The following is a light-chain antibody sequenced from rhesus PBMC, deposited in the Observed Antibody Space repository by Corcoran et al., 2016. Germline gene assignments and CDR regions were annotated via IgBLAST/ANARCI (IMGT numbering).Light chain of an antibody. J-gene: IGKJ2*01. CDR1: ENVNNY. V-gene: IGKV1-74*01. CDR2: KAS. Sequence: DIQMTQSPSSLSASVGDRVTITCRASENVNNYLNWYQQKPGKAPKLRLYKASTLQSGVPSRFSGRGSGTDYTFTISSLQPEDVATYYCQHGYGTPYSFGQGTKVEIK. CDR3: QHGYGTPYS.